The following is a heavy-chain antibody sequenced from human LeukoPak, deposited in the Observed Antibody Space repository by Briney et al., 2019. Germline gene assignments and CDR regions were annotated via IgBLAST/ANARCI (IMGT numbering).Heavy chain of an antibody. CDR2: IYYSGST. J-gene: IGHJ3*02. CDR1: GGSISSYY. Sequence: SETLSLTCTLSGGSISSYYWSWIRQPPGKGLEWIGYIYYSGSTKYKPSLKSRVTISVDTSKNQFSLKLSSVTAADTAVYYCARGRFLDAFDIWGQGTMVTVSS. D-gene: IGHD3-3*01. V-gene: IGHV4-59*01. CDR3: ARGRFLDAFDI.